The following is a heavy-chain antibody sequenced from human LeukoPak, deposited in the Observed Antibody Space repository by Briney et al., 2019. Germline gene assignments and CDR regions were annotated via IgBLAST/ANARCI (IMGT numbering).Heavy chain of an antibody. V-gene: IGHV3-30*02. D-gene: IGHD3-10*01. Sequence: GGSLRLSCAASGFTFSSYGMHWVRQAPGKGLEWVAFIRYDGSNKYYTDSVKGRFTISRDNSKNTLYLQMNSLRAEDTAVYYCAKARGSGSYSYYFDYWGQGTLVTVSS. CDR3: AKARGSGSYSYYFDY. CDR1: GFTFSSYG. CDR2: IRYDGSNK. J-gene: IGHJ4*02.